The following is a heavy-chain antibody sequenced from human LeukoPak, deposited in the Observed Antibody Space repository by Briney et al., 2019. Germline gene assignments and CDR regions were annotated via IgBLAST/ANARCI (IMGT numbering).Heavy chain of an antibody. V-gene: IGHV1-46*01. D-gene: IGHD3-3*02. CDR1: GYTFTSNY. CDR2: INPNGGST. CDR3: ARGIYISPRSAFDI. Sequence: GASVKVSCKASGYTFTSNYIHWVRQAPGQGLEWMGIINPNGGSTNYAQKFQGRVAMTRDMSTSTVYMELSSLRSEDTAVYYCARGIYISPRSAFDIWGQGTMVTVSS. J-gene: IGHJ3*02.